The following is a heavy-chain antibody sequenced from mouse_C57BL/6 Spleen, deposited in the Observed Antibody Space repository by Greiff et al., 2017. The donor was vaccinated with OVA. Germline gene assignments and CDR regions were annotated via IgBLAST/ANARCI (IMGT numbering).Heavy chain of an antibody. CDR2: IRNKANGYTT. D-gene: IGHD1-1*01. V-gene: IGHV7-3*01. CDR1: GFTFTDYY. CDR3: ARSYYGSSPWFAY. J-gene: IGHJ3*01. Sequence: EVQLVESGGGLVQPGGSLSLSCAASGFTFTDYYMSWVRQPPGKALEWLGFIRNKANGYTTEYSASVKGRFTISRDNSQSILYLQMKALRAEDSATYYCARSYYGSSPWFAYWGQGTLVTVSA.